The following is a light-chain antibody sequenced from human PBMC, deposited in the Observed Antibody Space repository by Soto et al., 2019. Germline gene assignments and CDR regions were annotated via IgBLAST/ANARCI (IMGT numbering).Light chain of an antibody. CDR1: QSVRAY. CDR2: DAS. V-gene: IGKV3-11*01. Sequence: EMVMTQSPGTRSVSPCERSTLSCRASQSVRAYLAWYQQKPGQAPRLLISDASKRATGIPARFSGSGSGTDFSLTISSLEAEDFAVYYCYQRSNWPRTFGGGTKVDI. J-gene: IGKJ4*01. CDR3: YQRSNWPRT.